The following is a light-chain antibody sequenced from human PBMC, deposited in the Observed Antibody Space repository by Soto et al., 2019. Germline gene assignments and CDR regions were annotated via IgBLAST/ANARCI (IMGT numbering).Light chain of an antibody. CDR3: SSYTSTNAQV. V-gene: IGLV2-14*01. CDR2: EVS. CDR1: SSDVGAYKY. J-gene: IGLJ1*01. Sequence: VLTQPASVSGSPGQSITISCTGTSSDVGAYKYVSWYQQHPGKAPKLMIYEVSNRPSGVSNRFSGSKSGNTASVTISGLQAEDEADYYCSSYTSTNAQVFGTGTKVTVL.